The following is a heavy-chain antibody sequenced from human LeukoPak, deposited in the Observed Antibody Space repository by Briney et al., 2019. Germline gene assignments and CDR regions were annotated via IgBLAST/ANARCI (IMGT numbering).Heavy chain of an antibody. Sequence: PSETLSLTCTVSGGSISSYYWSWVRQPPGKGLEWVGYIYYSGSTNYNPSLKSRVTISVDTSKNQFSLKLSSVTAADTAVYYCARDLRYGAYYYYGMDVWGQGTTVTVSS. J-gene: IGHJ6*02. CDR1: GGSISSYY. V-gene: IGHV4-59*01. CDR3: ARDLRYGAYYYYGMDV. D-gene: IGHD4/OR15-4a*01. CDR2: IYYSGST.